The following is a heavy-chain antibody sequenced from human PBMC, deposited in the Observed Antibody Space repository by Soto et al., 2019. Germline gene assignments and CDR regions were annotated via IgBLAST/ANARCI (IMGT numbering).Heavy chain of an antibody. CDR2: ISSSSSYT. V-gene: IGHV3-11*06. Sequence: TGGSLRLSCAASGFTFSDYYRSWIRQAPGKGLEWVSYISSSSSYTNYADSVKDRFTISRDNAKNSLYLQMNSLRDEDTAVYYCARGRAYYDSSGYHYFFDSWGQGTLVTVSS. J-gene: IGHJ4*02. CDR3: ARGRAYYDSSGYHYFFDS. D-gene: IGHD3-22*01. CDR1: GFTFSDYY.